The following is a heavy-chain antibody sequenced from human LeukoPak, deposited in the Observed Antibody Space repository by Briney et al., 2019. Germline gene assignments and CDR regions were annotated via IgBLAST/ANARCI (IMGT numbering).Heavy chain of an antibody. D-gene: IGHD3-22*01. CDR2: MSYSGRT. V-gene: IGHV4-59*01. CDR3: ARLLDYANSGHPDTFDV. J-gene: IGHJ3*01. CDR1: GGSISGFY. Sequence: SETLCLTYTVSGGSISGFYWTWIRQSPGKGLEWIAFMSYSGRTKHNPSLQSRVTISLDTSMNNLALHLRSVTAADTAVYYCARLLDYANSGHPDTFDVWGQGTMVTVSS.